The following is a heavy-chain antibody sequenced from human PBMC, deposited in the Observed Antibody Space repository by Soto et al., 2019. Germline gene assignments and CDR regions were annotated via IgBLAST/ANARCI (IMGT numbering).Heavy chain of an antibody. V-gene: IGHV3-23*01. J-gene: IGHJ4*02. Sequence: PRLSCAASGFTFSVYAMSWLRQAPGKGLEWVSAITGSGVATNYADSVKGRFTISRDNPKNTMYLQMNSLTADDTAVYYCAKPRESSGFYRPFDFWGQGTLVTVSS. D-gene: IGHD3-22*01. CDR1: GFTFSVYA. CDR2: ITGSGVAT. CDR3: AKPRESSGFYRPFDF.